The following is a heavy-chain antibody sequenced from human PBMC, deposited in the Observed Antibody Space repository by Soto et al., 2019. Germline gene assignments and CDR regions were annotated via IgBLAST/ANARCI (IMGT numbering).Heavy chain of an antibody. D-gene: IGHD3-22*01. J-gene: IGHJ5*02. CDR1: GGSVSSGSYY. CDR3: ARDRAGYYDSSGYSSWFDP. V-gene: IGHV4-61*01. CDR2: IYYSGST. Sequence: QVQLQESGPGLVKPSETLSLTCTVSGGSVSSGSYYWSWIRQPPGKGLEWIGYIYYSGSTNYNPSLKSRVTISVDTSKNQFSLKLSSVIAADTAVYYCARDRAGYYDSSGYSSWFDPWGQGTLVTVSS.